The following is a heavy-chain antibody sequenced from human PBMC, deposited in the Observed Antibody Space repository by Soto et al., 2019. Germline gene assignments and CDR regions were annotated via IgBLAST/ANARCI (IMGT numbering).Heavy chain of an antibody. CDR2: VSSGGGT. J-gene: IGHJ4*02. CDR1: GFTFSTYA. D-gene: IGHD2-15*01. Sequence: GGSLRLSWAASGFTFSTYAMGWVRQAPGKGLEWVSVVSSGGGTHYADSVKGRFTVTRDNSMNTLSLHMNSLRADDTAVYYCAKCRGAGCHFDYWGQGALVTVSS. CDR3: AKCRGAGCHFDY. V-gene: IGHV3-23*01.